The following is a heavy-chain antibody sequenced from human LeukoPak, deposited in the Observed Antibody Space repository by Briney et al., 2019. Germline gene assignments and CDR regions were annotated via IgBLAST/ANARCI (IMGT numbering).Heavy chain of an antibody. V-gene: IGHV4-59*08. CDR2: IYYSGGT. CDR1: GDSISSYY. CDR3: ARHVTISGPYDASDI. D-gene: IGHD5-24*01. Sequence: SETLSLTCTVSGDSISSYYWSWIRQPPGRGLEWIGYIYYSGGTDYNPSLKSRVTISVDTSKNQFSLKLRSVTAADTAVYYCARHVTISGPYDASDIWGQGTMVTVSP. J-gene: IGHJ3*02.